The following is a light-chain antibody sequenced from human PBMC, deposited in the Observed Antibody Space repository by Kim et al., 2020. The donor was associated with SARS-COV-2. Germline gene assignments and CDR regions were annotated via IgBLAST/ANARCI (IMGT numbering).Light chain of an antibody. CDR1: DSNIGTGYN. CDR2: GNN. V-gene: IGLV1-40*01. CDR3: QSYDSSLSGSI. J-gene: IGLJ2*01. Sequence: QRVTISCTGSDSNIGTGYNVHWYQQYPGTAPKLLIYGNNNRASGVPDRFSVSKSGTSASLVITGLRAEDEADYHCQSYDSSLSGSIFGGGTKLTVL.